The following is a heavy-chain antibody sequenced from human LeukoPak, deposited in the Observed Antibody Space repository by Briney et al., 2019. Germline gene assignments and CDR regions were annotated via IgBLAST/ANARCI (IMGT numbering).Heavy chain of an antibody. V-gene: IGHV1-2*02. Sequence: ASVKVSCKASGYTFTGYYMHWVRQAPGQGLEWMGWINPNSGGTNYAQKFQGRVTMTRDTSISTAYMELSRLRSDDTAVYYCARRGRLGYCSSTSCHPWYYYYYMDVWGKGTTVTISS. CDR2: INPNSGGT. CDR3: ARRGRLGYCSSTSCHPWYYYYYMDV. CDR1: GYTFTGYY. J-gene: IGHJ6*03. D-gene: IGHD2-2*01.